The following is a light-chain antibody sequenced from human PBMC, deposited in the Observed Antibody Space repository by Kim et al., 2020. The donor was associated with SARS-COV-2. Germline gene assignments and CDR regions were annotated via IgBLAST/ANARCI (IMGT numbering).Light chain of an antibody. J-gene: IGKJ1*01. CDR1: QDVSSW. CDR3: LQANSFPRT. Sequence: DNQMTQSPSSVSASVGDRVTITCRASQDVSSWLVWYQQKPGKAPKVLIYAASTLHSGVPSRFSGSGSGTDFTLTINSLQPEDFATYYCLQANSFPRTFGQGTKVDIK. V-gene: IGKV1-12*01. CDR2: AAS.